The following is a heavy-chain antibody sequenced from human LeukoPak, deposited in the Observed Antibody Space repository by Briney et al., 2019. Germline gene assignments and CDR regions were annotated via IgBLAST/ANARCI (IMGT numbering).Heavy chain of an antibody. CDR1: GGSFSGYY. J-gene: IGHJ4*02. Sequence: SETLSLTCAVNGGSFSGYYWTWIRQPPGKGLEWIGEINNSGSTNYKPSLKSRVTISGVTSKRQFSLKLTSVTAADTAVYYCARGRPTFRHYFDYWGQGILVTVSS. CDR2: INNSGST. V-gene: IGHV4-34*01. CDR3: ARGRPTFRHYFDY.